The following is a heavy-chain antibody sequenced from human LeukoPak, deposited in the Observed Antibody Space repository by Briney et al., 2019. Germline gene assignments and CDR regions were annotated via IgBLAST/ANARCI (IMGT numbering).Heavy chain of an antibody. V-gene: IGHV4-59*01. Sequence: SETLSLTCTVSGGSISSYYWSWIRQPPGKGLEWIGYIYYSGSTNYNPSLKSRVTISVDTSKNQFSLKLSSVTAADTAVYYCARDIAYYYDSSGYSGSDAFDIWGQGTMVTVSS. J-gene: IGHJ3*02. CDR1: GGSISSYY. CDR3: ARDIAYYYDSSGYSGSDAFDI. D-gene: IGHD3-22*01. CDR2: IYYSGST.